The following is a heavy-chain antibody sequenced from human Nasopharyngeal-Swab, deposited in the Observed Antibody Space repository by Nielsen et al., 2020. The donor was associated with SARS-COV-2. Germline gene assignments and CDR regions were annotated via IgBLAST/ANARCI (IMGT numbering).Heavy chain of an antibody. V-gene: IGHV3-48*03. CDR3: AKPLKNYYDSSGPYDGFNI. D-gene: IGHD3-22*01. CDR2: ISSSGNTI. J-gene: IGHJ3*02. Sequence: VRQMPGKGLEWVSYISSSGNTIYYADSVKGRFTISRDSAKNSLFLQMNSLRAEDTAVYYCAKPLKNYYDSSGPYDGFNIWGQGTLVTVS.